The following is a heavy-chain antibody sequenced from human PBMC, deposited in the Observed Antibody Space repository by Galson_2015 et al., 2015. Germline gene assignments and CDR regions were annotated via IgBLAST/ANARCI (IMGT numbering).Heavy chain of an antibody. CDR1: GLTFRSYW. V-gene: IGHV3-7*01. J-gene: IGHJ6*02. CDR2: IKQDGSEK. Sequence: SLRLSCAVSGLTFRSYWMSWVRQAPGKGLEWMASIKQDGSEKHYVDSVKGRFTISRDNAKNSLYLQMNSLRAEDTAVYYCARGYYGSGTSYGMDVWGQGTTVAVSS. CDR3: ARGYYGSGTSYGMDV. D-gene: IGHD3-10*01.